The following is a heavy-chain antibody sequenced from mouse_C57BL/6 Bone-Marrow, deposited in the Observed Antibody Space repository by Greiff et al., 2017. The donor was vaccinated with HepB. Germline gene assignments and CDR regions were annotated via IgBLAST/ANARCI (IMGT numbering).Heavy chain of an antibody. V-gene: IGHV1-75*01. Sequence: QVQLQQSGPELVKPGASVKISCKASGYTFTDYYINWVKQRPGQGLEWIGWIFPGSGSTYYNEKFKGKATLTVDKSSSTAYMLLSSLTSEDAAVYYCARPSYYYGSSSYYFDDWGQGTTLTVSS. CDR3: ARPSYYYGSSSYYFDD. CDR2: IFPGSGST. D-gene: IGHD1-1*01. J-gene: IGHJ2*01. CDR1: GYTFTDYY.